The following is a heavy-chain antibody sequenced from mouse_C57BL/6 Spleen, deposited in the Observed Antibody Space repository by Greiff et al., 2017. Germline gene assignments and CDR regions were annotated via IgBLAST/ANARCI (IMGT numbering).Heavy chain of an antibody. J-gene: IGHJ2*01. CDR1: GFNIKDYY. D-gene: IGHD1-2*01. V-gene: IGHV14-2*01. CDR3: ARRGYYGDFDS. Sequence: VQLQQSGAELVKPGASVKLSCTASGFNIKDYYLHWVKQRTEQGLEWIGRLDPEDGETKYAPKFPGQAPITAAPFSNTAYLQLSRLTSEDTAVYYCARRGYYGDFDSGGQGTTLTVSP. CDR2: LDPEDGET.